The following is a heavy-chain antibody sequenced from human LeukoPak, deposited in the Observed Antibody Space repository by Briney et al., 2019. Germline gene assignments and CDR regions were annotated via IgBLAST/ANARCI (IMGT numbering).Heavy chain of an antibody. CDR3: AKDDSGSSFTFDY. V-gene: IGHV3-30*18. J-gene: IGHJ4*02. Sequence: QPGGSLPLSCAASGFPFSSYGMHWVRQAPGKGLEWVAVISYDGSNKYYADSVKGRFTISRDNSKNTLYLQMNSLRAEDTAVYYCAKDDSGSSFTFDYWGQGTLVTVSS. CDR2: ISYDGSNK. D-gene: IGHD1-26*01. CDR1: GFPFSSYG.